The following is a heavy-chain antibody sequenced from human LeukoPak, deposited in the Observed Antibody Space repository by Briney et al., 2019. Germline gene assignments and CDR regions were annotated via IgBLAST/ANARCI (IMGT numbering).Heavy chain of an antibody. J-gene: IGHJ5*02. CDR3: VRGLGACGSTSCRNWFDP. D-gene: IGHD2-2*01. CDR1: GYSISSGYY. CDR2: IYHSGST. Sequence: SETLSLTCAVSGYSISSGYYWGWIRQPPGKGLEWIGSIYHSGSTYYNPSLKSRVTISVDTSKNQFSLKLSSVTAADTAVYYCVRGLGACGSTSCRNWFDPWGQGTLVTVSS. V-gene: IGHV4-38-2*01.